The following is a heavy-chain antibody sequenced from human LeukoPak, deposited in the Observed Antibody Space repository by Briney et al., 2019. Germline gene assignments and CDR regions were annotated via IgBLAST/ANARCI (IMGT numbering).Heavy chain of an antibody. CDR3: ARVRTQGIAVAGTVYHFDY. CDR1: GFTFSTYS. D-gene: IGHD6-19*01. J-gene: IGHJ4*02. V-gene: IGHV3-21*01. CDR2: ISSSSSNI. Sequence: PGGSLRLSCAASGFTFSTYSMNWVRQAPGKGLEWVSSISSSSSNIYYADSVKGRCTISRDNAKNPLYLQMNSLRAEDTAVYYCARVRTQGIAVAGTVYHFDYWGQGTLVTVSS.